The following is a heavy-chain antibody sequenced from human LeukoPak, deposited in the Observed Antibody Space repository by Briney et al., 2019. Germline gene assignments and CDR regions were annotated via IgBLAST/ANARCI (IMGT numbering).Heavy chain of an antibody. CDR2: IIPIFGSA. CDR1: GGTFSSYA. V-gene: IGHV1-69*13. CDR3: ARVGGGSGSYYGVDY. D-gene: IGHD1-26*01. Sequence: EASVKVSCKASGGTFSSYAISWVRQAPGQGLEWMGGIIPIFGSANYAQKFQGRVTITADESTSTAYMELSSLRSEDTAVYYCARVGGGSGSYYGVDYWGQGTLVTVSS. J-gene: IGHJ4*02.